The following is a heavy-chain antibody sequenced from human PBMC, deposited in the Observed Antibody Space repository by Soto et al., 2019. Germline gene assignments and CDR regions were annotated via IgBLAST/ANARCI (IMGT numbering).Heavy chain of an antibody. CDR1: GGSISSGGYS. D-gene: IGHD2-15*01. Sequence: ASETLSLTCAVSGGSISSGGYSWSWIRQPPGKGLEWIGYIYHSWSTYYNPSLKSRVTISVDRSKNQFSLKLSSVTAADTAVYYCARSWGELHFDYWGQGTLVTVSS. CDR2: IYHSWST. J-gene: IGHJ4*02. V-gene: IGHV4-30-2*01. CDR3: ARSWGELHFDY.